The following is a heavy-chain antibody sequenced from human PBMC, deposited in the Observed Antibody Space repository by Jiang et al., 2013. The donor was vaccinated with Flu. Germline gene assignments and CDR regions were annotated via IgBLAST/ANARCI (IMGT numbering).Heavy chain of an antibody. CDR1: GFTFSSYL. CDR3: ARGFVYSSGPEF. D-gene: IGHD3-22*01. Sequence: GVVQPGRSLRLSCAASGFTFSSYLMHWVRQAPGKGLEWVTIISYDGSNKYYADSVKGRFTISRDNSKNTLYLQMNSLRPEDTAVYYCARGFVYSSGPEFWGQGTLVTVSS. CDR2: ISYDGSNK. V-gene: IGHV3-30-3*01. J-gene: IGHJ4*02.